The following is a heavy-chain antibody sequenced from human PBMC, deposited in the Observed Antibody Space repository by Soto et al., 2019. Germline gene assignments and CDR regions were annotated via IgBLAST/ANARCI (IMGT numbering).Heavy chain of an antibody. V-gene: IGHV3-33*01. Sequence: QVQVVESGGGVVQPGRSLRLSCAASGFTFSNYGMHWVRQAPGKGLEWVAVIWHDGRNKYYADSVKGRFTVSRDNSENTLYLQMDSLRGEDTAVYYYATAPGNDEAIDYWGQGTMVTVSS. CDR3: ATAPGNDEAIDY. D-gene: IGHD1-1*01. J-gene: IGHJ4*02. CDR2: IWHDGRNK. CDR1: GFTFSNYG.